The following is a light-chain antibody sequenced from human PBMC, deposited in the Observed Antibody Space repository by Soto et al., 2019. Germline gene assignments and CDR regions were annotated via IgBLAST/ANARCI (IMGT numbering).Light chain of an antibody. J-gene: IGKJ4*01. CDR3: QKYNRAPLT. CDR2: AAS. V-gene: IGKV1-27*01. CDR1: QGITNY. Sequence: DIQMTQSPASLSASMGDRVTITCRASQGITNYFAWYQQKPGTVPRLLIYAASTLQSVVPSRFSGSGSGTDFTLTINGLQPEDVATYFCQKYNRAPLTFGGGTKVEIK.